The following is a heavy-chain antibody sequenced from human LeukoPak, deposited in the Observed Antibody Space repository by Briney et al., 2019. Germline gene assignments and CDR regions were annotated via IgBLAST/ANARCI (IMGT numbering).Heavy chain of an antibody. Sequence: PSETLSLTCTVSGGSMSYYYWTWIRQTPGKGLEWIGYKYYDGNSGNTNYNAYLESRVTISVDTSKNHVSLNLTSVTAADTAVYYCVRPESAGAKYRFDYWGQGALVTVSS. J-gene: IGHJ4*02. V-gene: IGHV4-59*01. D-gene: IGHD1-14*01. CDR2: KYYDGNSGNT. CDR3: VRPESAGAKYRFDY. CDR1: GGSMSYYY.